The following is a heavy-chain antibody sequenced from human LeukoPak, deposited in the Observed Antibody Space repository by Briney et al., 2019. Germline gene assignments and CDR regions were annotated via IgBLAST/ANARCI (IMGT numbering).Heavy chain of an antibody. D-gene: IGHD2-21*02. CDR2: IYYSGST. V-gene: IGHV4-31*01. Sequence: PSETLSLTCTVSGGSIGSGGYYWSWIRQHPGKGLEWIGYIYYSGSTYYNPSLKSQVTISVDTSKNQFSLKLSSVTAADTAVYYCASTYCGGDCYTFDYWGQGTLVTVSS. J-gene: IGHJ4*02. CDR1: GGSIGSGGYY. CDR3: ASTYCGGDCYTFDY.